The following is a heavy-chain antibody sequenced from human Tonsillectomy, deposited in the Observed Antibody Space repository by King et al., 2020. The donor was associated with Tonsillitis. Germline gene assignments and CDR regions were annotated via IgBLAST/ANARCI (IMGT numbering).Heavy chain of an antibody. J-gene: IGHJ3*02. CDR1: GFTFSSYA. D-gene: IGHD3-22*01. V-gene: IGHV3-23*04. CDR3: AKGGVYYDKGDAFDI. CDR2: ISGNGGGT. Sequence: VQLVESGGGLVQPGGSLRLSCAASGFTFSSYAMTWVRQAPGKWLECVSGISGNGGGTYYADSVKGRFTISSDNSKNTLYLQMNSLRAEDTAVYYCAKGGVYYDKGDAFDIWGQGTMVTVSS.